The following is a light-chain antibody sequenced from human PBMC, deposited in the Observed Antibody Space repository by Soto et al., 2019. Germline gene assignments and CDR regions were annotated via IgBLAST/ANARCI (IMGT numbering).Light chain of an antibody. J-gene: IGKJ3*01. CDR3: QQYGSSPFT. Sequence: EFVLTQSPGTLSLSPGERATLSCRASQSVSSSYLAWYQQKPGQAPRLLIYGASSRATGITDRFSGSGSGTDFTLTISRLEPEDFAVYYWQQYGSSPFTFGPGTPVDIK. CDR1: QSVSSSY. V-gene: IGKV3-20*01. CDR2: GAS.